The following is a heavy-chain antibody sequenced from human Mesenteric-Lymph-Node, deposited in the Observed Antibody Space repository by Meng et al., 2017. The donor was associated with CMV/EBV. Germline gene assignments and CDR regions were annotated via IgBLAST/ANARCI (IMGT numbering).Heavy chain of an antibody. J-gene: IGHJ4*02. V-gene: IGHV1-2*06. D-gene: IGHD2/OR15-2a*01. CDR2: INPNSGVS. Sequence: QVQLVQSRAEVAKPGASVMVSCKSSGSTFTDFYIHWVRQAPGQGLEWMGRINPNSGVSNSAKNFPGRVTMTRDTSISPAYMELGKLTSDDTAVYYCARENVNPEGFDYWGPGTLVTVSS. CDR1: GSTFTDFY. CDR3: ARENVNPEGFDY.